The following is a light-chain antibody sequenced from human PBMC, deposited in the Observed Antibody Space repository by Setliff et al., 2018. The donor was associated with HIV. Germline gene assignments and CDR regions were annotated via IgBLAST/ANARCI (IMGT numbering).Light chain of an antibody. CDR1: SSNVGKYDF. J-gene: IGLJ1*01. CDR3: SSFTSSGTYV. CDR2: EVT. V-gene: IGLV2-14*02. Sequence: QSALTQPASVSGSPGQSITISCTGNSSNVGKYDFVSWYRQYPGEVPKLIIYEVTKRPSGASKRFSGSKSGNTASLTISGLQAEDEADYYCSSFTSSGTYVFGTGTKVTVL.